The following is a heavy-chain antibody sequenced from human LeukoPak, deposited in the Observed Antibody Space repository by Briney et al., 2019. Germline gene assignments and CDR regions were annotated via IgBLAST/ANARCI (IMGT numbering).Heavy chain of an antibody. Sequence: ASVKVSCKASGYTXTTYGISWVRQAPGQGLEWMGWISAYNGNTNYAQKLQGRVTMTTDTSTSTAYMELRSLRSDDTAVYYCARDAYYDILTGYSNYYYYGMDVWGQGTTVTVSS. CDR1: GYTXTTYG. J-gene: IGHJ6*02. D-gene: IGHD3-9*01. V-gene: IGHV1-18*01. CDR2: ISAYNGNT. CDR3: ARDAYYDILTGYSNYYYYGMDV.